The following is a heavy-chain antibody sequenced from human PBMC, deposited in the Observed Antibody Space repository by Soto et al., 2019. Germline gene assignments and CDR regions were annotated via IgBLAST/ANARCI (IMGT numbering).Heavy chain of an antibody. V-gene: IGHV1-18*01. J-gene: IGHJ4*02. Sequence: ASVKVSCKASGYTFTNFGISWVRQAPGQGLEWMGWISAYNGNTNYAQNFQGRVTMTTDTSTSTAYMELRSLRSDDTDVYYCARGGPPIDYWGQGTLVPVSS. CDR2: ISAYNGNT. D-gene: IGHD3-16*01. CDR3: ARGGPPIDY. CDR1: GYTFTNFG.